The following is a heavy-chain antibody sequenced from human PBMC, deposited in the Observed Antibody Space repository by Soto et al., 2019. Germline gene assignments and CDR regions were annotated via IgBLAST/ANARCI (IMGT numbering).Heavy chain of an antibody. V-gene: IGHV4-59*01. CDR3: ATVERSERWLQFAV. Sequence: PSETLSLTCTVSGGSISSYYWSWIRQPPGKGLEWIGYIYYSGSTNYNASLKSRVTISVDTSKNQFSLKLSSVTAAETAVYYCATVERSERWLQFAVWGQGTLVTVSS. D-gene: IGHD5-12*01. CDR1: GGSISSYY. J-gene: IGHJ4*02. CDR2: IYYSGST.